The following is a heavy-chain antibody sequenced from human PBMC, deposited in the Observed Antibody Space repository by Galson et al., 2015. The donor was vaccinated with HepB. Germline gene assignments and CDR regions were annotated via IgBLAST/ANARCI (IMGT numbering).Heavy chain of an antibody. CDR3: ARERSSSSGWFDP. V-gene: IGHV3-48*03. CDR1: GFTFSSYE. Sequence: SLRLSCAASGFTFSSYEMNWVRQAPGKGLEWVLYISSSGSTIYYADSVKGRFTISRDNAKNSLYLQMNSLRAEDTAVYYCARERSSSSGWFDPWGQGTLVTVSS. J-gene: IGHJ5*02. CDR2: ISSSGSTI. D-gene: IGHD6-6*01.